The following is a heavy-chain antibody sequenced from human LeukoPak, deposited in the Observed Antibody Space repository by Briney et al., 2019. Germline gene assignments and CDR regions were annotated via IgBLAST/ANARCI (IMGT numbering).Heavy chain of an antibody. V-gene: IGHV3-30*03. J-gene: IGHJ1*01. CDR1: GFTFSRYG. Sequence: GGSLRLSCAASGFTFSRYGMHWVRQAPGKGLEWVAVISYDGNNKYYGDSVKGRFTISRDNSKNTLYLQMNSLRAEDTAVYYCARGGTLEYFQHWGQGTLVTVSS. CDR2: ISYDGNNK. CDR3: ARGGTLEYFQH.